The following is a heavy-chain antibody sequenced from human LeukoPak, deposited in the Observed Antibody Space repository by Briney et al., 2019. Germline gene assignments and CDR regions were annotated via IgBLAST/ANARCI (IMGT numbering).Heavy chain of an antibody. Sequence: PGGSLRLSCAASGFTCSSSWMNWVRQAPGKGLEWVANINLGGSEKNYGDSVKGRFSIPRDDANNSLYLEMDSLRDEDTAVYYCVRRGSSGWPFESWGQGTLVIVSS. CDR1: GFTCSSSW. V-gene: IGHV3-7*01. CDR3: VRRGSSGWPFES. D-gene: IGHD6-19*01. J-gene: IGHJ4*02. CDR2: INLGGSEK.